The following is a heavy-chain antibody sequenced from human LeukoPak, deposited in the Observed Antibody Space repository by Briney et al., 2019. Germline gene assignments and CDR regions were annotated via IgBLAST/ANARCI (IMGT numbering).Heavy chain of an antibody. CDR1: GGSISSYY. V-gene: IGHV4-39*01. D-gene: IGHD4-17*01. CDR3: ARAYGDYDY. Sequence: ASETLSLTCTVSGGSISSYYWSWIRQPPGKGLEWIGSIYYSGSTYYNPSLKSRVTISVDTSKNQFSLKLSSVTAADTAVYYCARAYGDYDYWGQGTLVTVSS. CDR2: IYYSGST. J-gene: IGHJ4*02.